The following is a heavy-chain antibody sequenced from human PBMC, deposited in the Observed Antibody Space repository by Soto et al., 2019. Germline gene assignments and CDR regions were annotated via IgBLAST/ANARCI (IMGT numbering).Heavy chain of an antibody. CDR1: GYSFTNYG. V-gene: IGHV1-18*01. CDR2: ISAFNGNT. CDR3: ARDRGVAPPVAGNTHYYYYMDV. D-gene: IGHD6-19*01. J-gene: IGHJ6*03. Sequence: QDQLVQSGAEVKKPGASVTVSCKASGYSFTNYGITWVRQAPGQGLEWLGWISAFNGNTHYAQKVQGRGTMTTDASTSTGYMELRSLRSEDTAVYYCARDRGVAPPVAGNTHYYYYMDVWGKGTTVTVSS.